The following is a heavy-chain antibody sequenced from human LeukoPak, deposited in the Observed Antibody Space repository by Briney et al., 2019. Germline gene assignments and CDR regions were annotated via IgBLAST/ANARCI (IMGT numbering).Heavy chain of an antibody. CDR3: ARDNYDFWSGHIRPDAFDI. J-gene: IGHJ3*02. D-gene: IGHD3-3*01. Sequence: GGSLRLSCAASGFTFSSYSMNWVRQAPGKGLEWVSSISSSSSYIYYADSVKGRFTISRDNAKNSLYLQMNSLRAEDTAVYYCARDNYDFWSGHIRPDAFDIWGQGTMVTVPS. CDR2: ISSSSSYI. V-gene: IGHV3-21*01. CDR1: GFTFSSYS.